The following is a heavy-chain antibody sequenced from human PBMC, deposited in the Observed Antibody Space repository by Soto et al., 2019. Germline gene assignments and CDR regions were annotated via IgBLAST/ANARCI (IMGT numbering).Heavy chain of an antibody. J-gene: IGHJ6*02. V-gene: IGHV3-21*01. CDR1: GFTFSSYS. CDR3: AREGAYYDFWSGYYRDPYYYYGMDV. CDR2: ISSSSSFI. D-gene: IGHD3-3*01. Sequence: GGSLRLSCAASGFTFSSYSMNWVRQAPGKGLEWVSSISSSSSFIYYADSVKGRFTISRDNAKNSLYLQMNSLRAEDTAVYYCAREGAYYDFWSGYYRDPYYYYGMDVWGQGTTVTVSS.